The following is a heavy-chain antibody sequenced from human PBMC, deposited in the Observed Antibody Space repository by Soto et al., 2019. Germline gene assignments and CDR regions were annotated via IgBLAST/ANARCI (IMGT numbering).Heavy chain of an antibody. CDR1: GFTFSTTG. J-gene: IGHJ6*02. CDR2: ISSGSEYI. Sequence: VGSLRLSCAASGFTFSTTGMNWVRQAPGKGLQWVSSISSGSEYIFHADSVKGRLTTSRDNAKNSLYLQMNSLRAEDTAVYYCARGDDYYYGSKQVGMDVWGQGTTVTVSS. D-gene: IGHD3-10*01. CDR3: ARGDDYYYGSKQVGMDV. V-gene: IGHV3-21*04.